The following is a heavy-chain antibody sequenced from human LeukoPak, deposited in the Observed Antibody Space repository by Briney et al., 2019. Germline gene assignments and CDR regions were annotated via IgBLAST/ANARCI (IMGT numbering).Heavy chain of an antibody. D-gene: IGHD3-10*01. V-gene: IGHV4-4*02. Sequence: SGTLSLTCAVSGGSISSSNWWSWVRQPPGKGLEWIGEIYHSGSTNYNPSLKSRVTISVDKSKNQFSLKLSSVTAADTAVYYCARGLTYYYGSGSYPPVAFDIWGQGTMVTVSS. CDR3: ARGLTYYYGSGSYPPVAFDI. J-gene: IGHJ3*02. CDR1: GGSISSSNW. CDR2: IYHSGST.